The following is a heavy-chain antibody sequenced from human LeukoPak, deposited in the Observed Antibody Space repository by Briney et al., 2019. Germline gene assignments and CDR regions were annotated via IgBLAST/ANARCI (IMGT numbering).Heavy chain of an antibody. CDR2: IYYSGST. CDR3: ARDLAGPVEGAFDI. CDR1: GGSISSYY. Sequence: SETLSLTCTVSGGSISSYYWSWIRQPPGKGLEWIGYIYYSGSTNYNPSPKSRVTISVDTSKNQFSLKLSSVTAADTAVYYCARDLAGPVEGAFDIWGQGTMVTVSS. V-gene: IGHV4-59*01. J-gene: IGHJ3*02.